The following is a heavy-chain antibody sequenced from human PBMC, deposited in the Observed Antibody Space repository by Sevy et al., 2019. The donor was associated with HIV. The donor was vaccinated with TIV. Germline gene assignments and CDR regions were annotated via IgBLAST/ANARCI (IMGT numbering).Heavy chain of an antibody. CDR2: IDYSGST. V-gene: IGHV4-59*01. J-gene: IGHJ4*02. CDR1: RGSISSYY. D-gene: IGHD4-4*01. CDR3: ARGGASHYRRHFDY. Sequence: SETRSLTCTVSRGSISSYYWSWIRQPPGKGLEWIGYIDYSGSTNYNPSLKSRVTMSVDTSKNQFSLKLSSVIAADTAVYYCARGGASHYRRHFDYWGQGTLVTVSS.